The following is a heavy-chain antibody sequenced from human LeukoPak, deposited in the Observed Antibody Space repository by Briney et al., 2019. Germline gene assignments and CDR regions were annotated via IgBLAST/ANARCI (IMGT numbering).Heavy chain of an antibody. J-gene: IGHJ5*02. CDR1: GFTFSSYW. Sequence: GGSLRLSCAASGFTFSSYWMHWVRQAPGKGLDWVAFMSYDGGNKYYADSVKGRFTISRDNSKNTLYLQMNTLRAEDTAVYYCAKVGRNYGDYNGWFDPWGQGTLVTVSS. D-gene: IGHD4-17*01. V-gene: IGHV3-30*18. CDR2: MSYDGGNK. CDR3: AKVGRNYGDYNGWFDP.